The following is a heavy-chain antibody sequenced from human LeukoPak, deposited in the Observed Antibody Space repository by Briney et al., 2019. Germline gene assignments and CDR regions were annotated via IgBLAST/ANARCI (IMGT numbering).Heavy chain of an antibody. CDR1: GFTFSNYY. V-gene: IGHV3-23*01. J-gene: IGHJ4*02. CDR2: ISGSSNFA. Sequence: GGSLRLSCTASGFTFSNYYMNWVRQAPGKGLEWVSSISGSSNFAEYTDSVKGRFTISRDNAKNTLYLQMNSLRAEDTAVYYCAKSSGYSYGYYFDYWGQGTLVTVSS. D-gene: IGHD5-18*01. CDR3: AKSSGYSYGYYFDY.